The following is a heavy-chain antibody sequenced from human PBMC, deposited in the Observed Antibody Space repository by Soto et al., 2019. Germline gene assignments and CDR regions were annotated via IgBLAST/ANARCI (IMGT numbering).Heavy chain of an antibody. D-gene: IGHD3-10*01. CDR2: IYYSGST. Sequence: SETLSLTCTVSGGSISSYYWSWIRQPPGKGLEWIGYIYYSGSTNYNPSLKSRVTISVDTSKNQFSLKLSSVTAADTAVYYCASETYYGSGSYYNVHYAAFDIWGQGTMVTVSS. CDR3: ASETYYGSGSYYNVHYAAFDI. CDR1: GGSISSYY. J-gene: IGHJ3*02. V-gene: IGHV4-59*01.